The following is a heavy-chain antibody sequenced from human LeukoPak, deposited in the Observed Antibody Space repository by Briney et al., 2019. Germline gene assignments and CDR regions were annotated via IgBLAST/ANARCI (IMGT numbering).Heavy chain of an antibody. V-gene: IGHV4-61*01. CDR3: ARHFDY. J-gene: IGHJ4*02. Sequence: SETLSLTCSVSGGSVTSGSYYWSWIRQPPGKELEWIGYISYRGSTNYNPSLKSRVTISVDTSKNQFSLKLSSVTAADTAVYYCARHFDYWGQGTLVTVSS. CDR2: ISYRGST. CDR1: GGSVTSGSYY.